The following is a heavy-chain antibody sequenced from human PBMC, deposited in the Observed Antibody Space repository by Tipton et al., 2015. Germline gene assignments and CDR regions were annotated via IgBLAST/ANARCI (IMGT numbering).Heavy chain of an antibody. CDR1: GFTLRSYG. J-gene: IGHJ5*02. CDR3: ALSRDGYNYIDT. Sequence: SLRLSCAASGFTLRSYGMHWVRQAPGKGLEWVAVISYDGSYKYYADSVKGRFTISRDNAKNSLYLQMNSLRAEDTAVYYCALSRDGYNYIDTWGQGTLVTVSS. D-gene: IGHD5-24*01. CDR2: ISYDGSYK. V-gene: IGHV3-30*03.